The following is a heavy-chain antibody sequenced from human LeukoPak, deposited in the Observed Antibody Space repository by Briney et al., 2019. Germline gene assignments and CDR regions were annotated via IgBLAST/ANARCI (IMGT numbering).Heavy chain of an antibody. D-gene: IGHD3-22*01. J-gene: IGHJ4*02. V-gene: IGHV4-39*01. Sequence: PSETLSLTCTVSGGSISSSSYYWGWIRQPPGKGLEWIGSIYYSGSTYYNPSLKSRATISVDTSKNQFSLKLSSVTAADTAVYYCARLWYYDSSGYPDYWGQGTLVTVSS. CDR3: ARLWYYDSSGYPDY. CDR1: GGSISSSSYY. CDR2: IYYSGST.